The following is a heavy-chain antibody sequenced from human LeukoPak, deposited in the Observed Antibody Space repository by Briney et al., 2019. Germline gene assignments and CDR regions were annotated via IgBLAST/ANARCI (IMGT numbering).Heavy chain of an antibody. CDR3: AREVRRYFDL. Sequence: SETLSLTCTVSGGSISSSSYYWGWIRQPPGKGLEWIGSIYYSGSTYYNPSLKSRVTISVDTSKNQFSLKLSSVTAADTAVYYCAREVRRYFDLWGRGTLVTVSS. V-gene: IGHV4-39*02. J-gene: IGHJ2*01. CDR2: IYYSGST. CDR1: GGSISSSSYY.